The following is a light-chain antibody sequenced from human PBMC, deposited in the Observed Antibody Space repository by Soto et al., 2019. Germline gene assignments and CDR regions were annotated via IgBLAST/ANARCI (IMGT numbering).Light chain of an antibody. V-gene: IGKV1-5*01. Sequence: DIQMTQSPSTLSASVGERVTITCRASQSIRTWLAWYQQKPGKAPQLLIYDASTLESGVPSRFSGSGSGTEFTLTISSLQPDDFATYYCKQYNNYSNFGQGTRLEIK. CDR3: KQYNNYSN. CDR1: QSIRTW. CDR2: DAS. J-gene: IGKJ5*01.